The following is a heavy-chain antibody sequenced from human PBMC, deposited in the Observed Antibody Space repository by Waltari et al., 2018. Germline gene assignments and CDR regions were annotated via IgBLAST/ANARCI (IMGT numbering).Heavy chain of an antibody. CDR1: GFIFSSYE. CDR3: ARDGVAAGTFDY. D-gene: IGHD6-13*01. V-gene: IGHV3-48*03. CDR2: ISSSGSTI. Sequence: EVQLVESGGGLVQTGGSLRLSGAASGFIFSSYEMNWVRQGPGTGLEWVSYISSSGSTIYYADSVKGRFTISRDNAKNSLYLQMNSLRAEDTAVYYCARDGVAAGTFDYWGQGTLVTVSS. J-gene: IGHJ4*02.